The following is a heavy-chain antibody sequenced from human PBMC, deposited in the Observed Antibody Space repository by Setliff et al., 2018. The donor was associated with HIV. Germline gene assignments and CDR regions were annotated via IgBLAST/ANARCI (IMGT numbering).Heavy chain of an antibody. CDR3: ARQFSNSFDS. D-gene: IGHD7-27*01. Sequence: GASVKVSCKASGYTFTDYFMHWVRQAPGQGLEWMGWISPYDLSERTSQRFRGRVTMTRGTSINAAYLDLSGLTSDDTAVYYCARQFSNSFDSWGQGTLVTVSS. V-gene: IGHV1-2*02. J-gene: IGHJ4*02. CDR1: GYTFTDYF. CDR2: ISPYDLSE.